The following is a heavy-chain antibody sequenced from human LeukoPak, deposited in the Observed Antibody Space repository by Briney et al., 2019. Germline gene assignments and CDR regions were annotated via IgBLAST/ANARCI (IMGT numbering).Heavy chain of an antibody. Sequence: PGGSLRLSCAASGFTFSSYGMHWVRQAPGKGLEWVAVIWYDGSNKYYADSVKGRFTISRDNSKNTLYLQMNSLRAEDTAVYYCARAPLWFGELSPNSLDYWGQGTLVTVSS. D-gene: IGHD3-10*01. J-gene: IGHJ4*02. CDR1: GFTFSSYG. CDR3: ARAPLWFGELSPNSLDY. CDR2: IWYDGSNK. V-gene: IGHV3-33*01.